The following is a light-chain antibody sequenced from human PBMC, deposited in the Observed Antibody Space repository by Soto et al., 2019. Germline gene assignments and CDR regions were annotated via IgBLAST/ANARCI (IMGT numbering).Light chain of an antibody. CDR1: QTVYINS. CDR2: GAA. J-gene: IGKJ3*01. V-gene: IGKV3-20*01. Sequence: EIVLTQSPGTLSLSPGETATLSCRASQTVYINSLAWYQQKPGQPPRLLIYGAATRASAVPDRFSGSGSGADFALTITRLEPEDVAVYYCQQYGTAPLTFGPGTRVD. CDR3: QQYGTAPLT.